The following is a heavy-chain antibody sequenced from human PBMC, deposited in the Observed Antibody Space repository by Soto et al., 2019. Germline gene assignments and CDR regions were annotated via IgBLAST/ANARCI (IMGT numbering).Heavy chain of an antibody. CDR1: GRSVTSVGDS. V-gene: IGHV4-30-2*06. CDR3: ARVFGVPGSE. Sequence: QVQLQESGSGLLKPSQTLSLTCAVSGRSVTSVGDSWSWIRQSPGKGMEWIGSVYHNGRPYYNPCLNGRVTMSLDMSKILFSVRLASVTAADTVVYVCARVFGVPGSEGGQGLRFNVAS. CDR2: VYHNGRP. J-gene: IGHJ4*02. D-gene: IGHD3-3*01.